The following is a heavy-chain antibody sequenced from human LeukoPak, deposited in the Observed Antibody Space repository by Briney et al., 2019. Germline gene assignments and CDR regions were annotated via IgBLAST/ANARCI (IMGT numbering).Heavy chain of an antibody. J-gene: IGHJ6*02. CDR3: ARGPGGGYDYYYYYYYGMDV. D-gene: IGHD5-12*01. V-gene: IGHV1-24*01. CDR2: FDPEDGET. CDR1: GYTLTELS. Sequence: ASVKVSCKVSGYTLTELSMHWVRQAPGKGLEWMGGFDPEDGETIYAQKFQGRVTMTRNTSISTAYMELSSLRSEDTAVYYCARGPGGGYDYYYYYYYGMDVWGQGTTVTVSS.